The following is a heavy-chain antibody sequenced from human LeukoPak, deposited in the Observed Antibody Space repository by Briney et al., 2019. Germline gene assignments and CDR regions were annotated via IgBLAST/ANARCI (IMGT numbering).Heavy chain of an antibody. D-gene: IGHD5-18*01. CDR1: GGSFSGYY. J-gene: IGHJ4*02. Sequence: SETLSLTCGVYGGSFSGYYWSWIRQPPRKGLEWIGEINHSGSTNYNPSLKSRVTISVDTSKNQFSLKLSSVTAADTAVYYCARGSAANCWGQGTLVTVSS. CDR2: INHSGST. CDR3: ARGSAANC. V-gene: IGHV4-34*01.